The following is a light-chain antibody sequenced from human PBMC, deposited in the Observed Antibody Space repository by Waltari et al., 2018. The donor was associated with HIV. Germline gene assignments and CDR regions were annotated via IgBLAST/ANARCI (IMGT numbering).Light chain of an antibody. J-gene: IGLJ3*02. Sequence: QSALTQPASVSGSPGQSITISCTGTSSDVGGYNYVSWYQQHPGKAPKLMIYEVRNRPSGVSDRFSGSKSANTASLTISGLQAEDEADYYCSSYTSTSTWVFGGGTKLTVL. V-gene: IGLV2-14*01. CDR1: SSDVGGYNY. CDR3: SSYTSTSTWV. CDR2: EVR.